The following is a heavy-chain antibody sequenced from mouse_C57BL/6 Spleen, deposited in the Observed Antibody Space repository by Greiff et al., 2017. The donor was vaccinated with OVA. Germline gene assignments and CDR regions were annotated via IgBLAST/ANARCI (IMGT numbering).Heavy chain of an antibody. CDR2: INPGSGGT. D-gene: IGHD2-4*01. Sequence: VKLQESGAELVRPGTSVKVSCKASGYAFTNYLIEWVKQRPGQGLEWIGVINPGSGGTNYNEKFKGKATLTADKSSSTAYMQLSSLTSEDSAVYFCARGYDSGGYYFDYWGQGTTLTVSS. CDR3: ARGYDSGGYYFDY. V-gene: IGHV1-54*01. CDR1: GYAFTNYL. J-gene: IGHJ2*01.